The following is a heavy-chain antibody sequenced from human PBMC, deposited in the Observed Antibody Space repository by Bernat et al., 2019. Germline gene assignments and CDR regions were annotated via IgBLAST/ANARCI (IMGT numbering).Heavy chain of an antibody. CDR3: ARGNDYFGMDV. V-gene: IGHV4-61*02. CDR2: IYTSGST. J-gene: IGHJ6*02. Sequence: QVQLQESGPGLVKPSQTLSLTCTVSGGSISSGSYYWSWIRQSAGKGLEWIGRIYTSGSTNYNPSLKSRVTMSVDTSKKQVPLKLNSVTAADTAVYYCARGNDYFGMDVWGQGTTVTVSS. CDR1: GGSISSGSYY.